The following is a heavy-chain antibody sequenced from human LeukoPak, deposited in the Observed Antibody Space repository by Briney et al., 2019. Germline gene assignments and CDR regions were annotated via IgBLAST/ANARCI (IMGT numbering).Heavy chain of an antibody. CDR1: GFTSSSYW. J-gene: IGHJ4*02. V-gene: IGHV3-74*01. CDR3: ARDRSYNVDY. CDR2: INGDGSST. Sequence: GGSLRLSCAASGFTSSSYWMHWVRQAPGKGLVWVSHINGDGSSTSYADSVKGRVTISRDNAKNTLYLQINSLTAEDSAVYYCARDRSYNVDYWGQGTLVTVSS. D-gene: IGHD1-26*01.